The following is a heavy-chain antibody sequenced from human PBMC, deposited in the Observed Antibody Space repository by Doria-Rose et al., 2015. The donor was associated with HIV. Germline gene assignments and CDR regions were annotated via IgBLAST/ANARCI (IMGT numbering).Heavy chain of an antibody. V-gene: IGHV1-69*02. Sequence: GQGLECMGRIIPVLGIRNYAQKFQGRVTITADESTSTAYIELSNLRSEDTAVYYCATTWSGYYLDYWGQGTLVTVSS. D-gene: IGHD3-3*01. J-gene: IGHJ4*02. CDR2: IIPVLGIR. CDR3: ATTWSGYYLDY.